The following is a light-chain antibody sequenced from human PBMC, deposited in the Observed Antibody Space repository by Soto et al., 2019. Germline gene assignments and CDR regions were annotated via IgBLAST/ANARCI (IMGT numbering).Light chain of an antibody. Sequence: DLVMTQSPLSLPVTPGEPASMSCRSKQSLLHSNGCNYWDWDLQKPGQSPRLLRYLGLDRASGAPVRFSGSGSGTAFTLPMSSVEGEDVWDYFCMNALEAPLAFGPGTTVDIK. CDR3: MNALEAPLA. V-gene: IGKV2-28*01. CDR1: QSLLHSNGCNY. J-gene: IGKJ3*01. CDR2: LGL.